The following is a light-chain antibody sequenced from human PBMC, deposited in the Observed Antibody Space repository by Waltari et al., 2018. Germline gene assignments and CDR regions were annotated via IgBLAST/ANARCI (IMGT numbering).Light chain of an antibody. J-gene: IGKJ1*01. CDR3: QQYNTYAWT. CDR2: KAS. V-gene: IGKV1-5*03. CDR1: QSISSW. Sequence: DFQMTQSPSTLSASVGDRVTITCRASQSISSWLAWYQQKPGKAPKLLIYKASSLESGVPSRFSGSGSGTEFSLSISDLEPDDFATYYCQQYNTYAWTFGQGTKVEIK.